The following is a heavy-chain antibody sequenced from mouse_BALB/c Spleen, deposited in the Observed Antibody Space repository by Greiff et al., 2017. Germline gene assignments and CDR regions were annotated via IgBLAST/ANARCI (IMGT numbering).Heavy chain of an antibody. Sequence: EVKLQESGPGLVKPSQSLSLTCSVTGYSITSGYYWNWIRQFPGNKLEWMGYISYDGSNNYNPSLKNRISITRDTSKNQFFLKLNSVTTEDTATYYCARDPYYRYERAWFAYWGQGTLVTVSA. J-gene: IGHJ3*01. D-gene: IGHD2-14*01. CDR3: ARDPYYRYERAWFAY. CDR1: GYSITSGYY. CDR2: ISYDGSN. V-gene: IGHV3-6*02.